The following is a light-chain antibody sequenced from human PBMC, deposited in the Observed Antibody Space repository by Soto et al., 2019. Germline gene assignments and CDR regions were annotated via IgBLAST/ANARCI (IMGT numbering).Light chain of an antibody. CDR1: SSNIGNNY. V-gene: IGLV1-51*01. CDR2: DNN. J-gene: IGLJ2*01. Sequence: QSVLTQPPSVSAAPGQKVTISCSGSSSNIGNNYVSRYQQLPGTAPKLLIYDNNKRPSGIPDRFSGSKSGTSATLGITGLQTGDEADYYCGTWDSSLRGVFGGGTKLTVL. CDR3: GTWDSSLRGV.